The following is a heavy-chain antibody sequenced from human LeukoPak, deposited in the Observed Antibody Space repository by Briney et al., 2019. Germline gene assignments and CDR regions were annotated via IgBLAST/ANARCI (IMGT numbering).Heavy chain of an antibody. V-gene: IGHV1-2*02. D-gene: IGHD3-9*01. J-gene: IGHJ4*02. CDR3: ARAPHYDILTGYYRGRKYYFDY. CDR1: GYTFTGYY. CDR2: INPNSGGT. Sequence: ASVKVSCKASGYTFTGYYMHWVRQAPGQGLEWMGWINPNSGGTSYAQKFQGRVTMTRNTSISTAYMELSSLRSEDTAVYYCARAPHYDILTGYYRGRKYYFDYWGQGTLVTVSS.